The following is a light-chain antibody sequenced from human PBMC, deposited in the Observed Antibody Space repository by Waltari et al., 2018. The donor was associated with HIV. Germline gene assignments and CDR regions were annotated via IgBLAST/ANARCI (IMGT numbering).Light chain of an antibody. CDR3: AAWDDSRNAWV. J-gene: IGLJ3*02. V-gene: IGLV1-44*01. CDR2: SNN. CDR1: SSNIGSNI. Sequence: QSVLTQPPSASGTPGQRVSISCPGSSSNIGSNIVNWYQQLPGTAPKLLIYSNNQRPSGVPDRFSGSKSGTSASLAISGLQSEDEADYYCAAWDDSRNAWVFGGGTKLTVL.